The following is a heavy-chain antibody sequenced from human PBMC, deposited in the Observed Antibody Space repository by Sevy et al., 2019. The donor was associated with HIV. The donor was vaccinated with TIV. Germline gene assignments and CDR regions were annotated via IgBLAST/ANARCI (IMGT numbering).Heavy chain of an antibody. CDR3: AKGNSGSFDY. J-gene: IGHJ4*02. CDR2: IKQDESEK. D-gene: IGHD3-22*01. Sequence: GGSLRLSCAASGFSFSTYWMHWGRQASGKGLEWVANIKQDESEKYYVASVKGRFTISRDNAKNSVYLEMNSLRPEDTAIYYCAKGNSGSFDYWGQGTLVTVSS. CDR1: GFSFSTYW. V-gene: IGHV3-7*01.